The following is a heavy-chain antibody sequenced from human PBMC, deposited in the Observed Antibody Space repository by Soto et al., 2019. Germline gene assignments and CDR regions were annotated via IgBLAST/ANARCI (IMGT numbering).Heavy chain of an antibody. V-gene: IGHV1-46*01. J-gene: IGHJ4*02. D-gene: IGHD4-17*01. Sequence: ASVKVSCKASGYTFISYYIHWVRQAPAQGLEGMGVINPSDGSTSYAQTFQGRVTMTRDTSTSTVYMELSRLRSDDTAVYFCASLATVTPPYYFDFWGQGTLVTVSS. CDR3: ASLATVTPPYYFDF. CDR2: INPSDGST. CDR1: GYTFISYY.